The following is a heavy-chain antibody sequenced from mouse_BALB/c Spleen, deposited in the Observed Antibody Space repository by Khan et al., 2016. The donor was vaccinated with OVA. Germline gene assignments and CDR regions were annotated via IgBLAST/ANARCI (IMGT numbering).Heavy chain of an antibody. J-gene: IGHJ3*01. CDR1: AFNIKDYY. V-gene: IGHV14-1*02. Sequence: VQLQQPGAELVRPGALVKLSCKASAFNIKDYYIHWVKQRPAQGLEWIGWIDPENGNTISDPKFRGKASITAATSSNTAYLQLSSLTSEDTAVYYCARAGYEAWFSYWGHGTLVTVSA. CDR2: IDPENGNT. D-gene: IGHD3-1*01. CDR3: ARAGYEAWFSY.